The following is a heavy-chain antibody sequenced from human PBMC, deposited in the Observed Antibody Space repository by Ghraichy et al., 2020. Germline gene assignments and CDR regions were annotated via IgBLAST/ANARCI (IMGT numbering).Heavy chain of an antibody. CDR3: AKVTSGGTSIAARQGAFDI. J-gene: IGHJ3*02. V-gene: IGHV3-23*01. CDR1: GFTFSSYA. Sequence: GESLNISCAASGFTFSSYAMSWVRQAPGKGLEWVSAISGSGGSTYYADSVKGRFTISRDNSKNTLYLQMNSLRAEDTAVYYCAKVTSGGTSIAARQGAFDIWGQGTMVTVSS. CDR2: ISGSGGST. D-gene: IGHD6-6*01.